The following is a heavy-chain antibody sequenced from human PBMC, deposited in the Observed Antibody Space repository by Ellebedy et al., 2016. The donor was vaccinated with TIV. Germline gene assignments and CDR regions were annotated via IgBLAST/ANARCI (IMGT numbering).Heavy chain of an antibody. CDR1: GFTFSSYA. D-gene: IGHD6-6*01. Sequence: GGSLRLSCAASGFTFSSYAMHWVRQAPGKGLEWVAVISYDGSNKYYADSVKGRFTISRDNSKNTLYLQMNSLRAEDTAVYYCASERPGDSSSSWVNWFDPWGQGTLVTVSS. CDR3: ASERPGDSSSSWVNWFDP. V-gene: IGHV3-30-3*01. J-gene: IGHJ5*02. CDR2: ISYDGSNK.